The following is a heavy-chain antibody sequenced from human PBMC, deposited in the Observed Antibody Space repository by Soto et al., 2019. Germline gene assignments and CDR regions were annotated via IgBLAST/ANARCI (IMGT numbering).Heavy chain of an antibody. CDR3: ARGGGYDSFDF. V-gene: IGHV4-38-2*01. D-gene: IGHD2-15*01. J-gene: IGHJ4*02. Sequence: PSETLSLTCALSSYSFGSGYWAWLRQSPGKGLEWFGTISQNGDSFYNPSLRSRVAMSIDRTRNQFSLSLSSMTAADKAVYYCARGGGYDSFDFWGQGIQVTVSS. CDR2: ISQNGDS. CDR1: SYSFGSGY.